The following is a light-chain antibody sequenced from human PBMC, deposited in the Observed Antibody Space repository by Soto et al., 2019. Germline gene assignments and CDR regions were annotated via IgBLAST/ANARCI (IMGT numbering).Light chain of an antibody. CDR2: DAS. V-gene: IGKV1-33*01. CDR3: QQYDNLPIT. Sequence: DIQMTQSPSSLSASVGDRVTITCQASQDISNYLNWYQQKPGKAPKLLIYDASNLETGVQSRFSGSGSGTDFNFTINSLQPEDIATYYCQQYDNLPITFGGGTKVEIK. CDR1: QDISNY. J-gene: IGKJ4*01.